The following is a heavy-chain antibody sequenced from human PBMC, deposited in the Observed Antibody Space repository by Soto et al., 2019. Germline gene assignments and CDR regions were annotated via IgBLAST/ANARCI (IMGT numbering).Heavy chain of an antibody. CDR1: GGTFSSYA. V-gene: IGHV1-2*02. CDR2: INPNSGGT. Sequence: QVQLVQSGAEVKKPGSSVKVSCKASGGTFSSYAISWVRQAPGQGLEWMGGINPNSGGTNYAQKFQGRVTMTRDTSISTAYMELSRLRSDDTAVYYCARDVEEGGTDYWGQGTLVTVSS. J-gene: IGHJ4*02. D-gene: IGHD1-1*01. CDR3: ARDVEEGGTDY.